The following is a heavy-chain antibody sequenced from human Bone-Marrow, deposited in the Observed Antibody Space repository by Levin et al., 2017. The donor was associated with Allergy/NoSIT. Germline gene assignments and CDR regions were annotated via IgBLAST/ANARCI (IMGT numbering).Heavy chain of an antibody. CDR3: ARDGSGRPFQY. D-gene: IGHD6-25*01. V-gene: IGHV4-59*01. CDR1: GSPLSSYY. CDR2: ISKSGST. J-gene: IGHJ1*01. Sequence: SCSVSGSPLSSYYWGWIRQPPGKGLELIAYISKSGSTTYNPSLTGRVTISVDTPKNQFSLKLNSVTAADTAVYYCARDGSGRPFQYWGQGTLVTVSS.